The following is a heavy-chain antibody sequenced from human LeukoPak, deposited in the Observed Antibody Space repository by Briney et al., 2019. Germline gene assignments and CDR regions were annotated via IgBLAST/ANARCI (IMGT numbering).Heavy chain of an antibody. V-gene: IGHV4-34*01. CDR2: INHSGST. CDR1: GGTFSGYY. CDR3: ARSRYIGSGSDY. J-gene: IGHJ4*02. D-gene: IGHD1-26*01. Sequence: PSETLSLTCAVYGGTFSGYYWSWIRRPPGKGLEWIGEINHSGSTNYNPSLKSPVTISVDTSKNQFSLKLSSVTAADTAVYYCARSRYIGSGSDYWGQGTLVTVSS.